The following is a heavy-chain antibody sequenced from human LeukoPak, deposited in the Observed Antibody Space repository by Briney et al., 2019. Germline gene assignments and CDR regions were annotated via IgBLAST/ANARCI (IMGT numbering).Heavy chain of an antibody. D-gene: IGHD3-16*01. J-gene: IGHJ4*01. CDR1: GFSVSSNSAA. CDR2: TYYRAKRYN. CDR3: ARQDGGSTDFDY. Sequence: TLSLICAISGFSVSSNSAAWNWITQSPSRGRVWLVNTYYRAKRYNDEAGSVKSLISSHPDTSNNQFSLQLNSVTPEDTAVHYCARQDGGSTDFDYCGHRTPPTVSS. V-gene: IGHV6-1*01.